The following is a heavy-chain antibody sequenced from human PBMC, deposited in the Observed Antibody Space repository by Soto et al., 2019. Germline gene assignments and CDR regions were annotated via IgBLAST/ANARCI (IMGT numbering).Heavy chain of an antibody. J-gene: IGHJ4*02. D-gene: IGHD5-18*01. CDR2: IYSGGSA. CDR1: GFTVSSNY. V-gene: IGHV3-66*04. CDR3: ARHGYSYGGGYFAY. Sequence: EVQLVESGGGLVQPGGSLRLSCAASGFTVSSNYMSWVRQAPGKGLEWVSVIYSGGSAYYADSVKGRFTISRDNSKVTLYRHMNSLRAEDTAVYYCARHGYSYGGGYFAYWGQGTLVTVSS.